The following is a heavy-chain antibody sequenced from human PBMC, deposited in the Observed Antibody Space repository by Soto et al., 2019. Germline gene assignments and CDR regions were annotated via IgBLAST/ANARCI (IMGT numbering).Heavy chain of an antibody. J-gene: IGHJ6*02. CDR2: IIPIFGTA. V-gene: IGHV1-69*12. CDR3: ARMPTGTTKRVATITSHYYYYYGMDV. D-gene: IGHD5-12*01. CDR1: GGTFSSYA. Sequence: QVQLVQSGAEVKKPGSSVKVSCKASGGTFSSYAISWVRQAPGQGLEWMGGIIPIFGTANYAQKFQGRVTITADESTSTAYMELSSLRSEDTAVYYCARMPTGTTKRVATITSHYYYYYGMDVWGQGTTVTVSS.